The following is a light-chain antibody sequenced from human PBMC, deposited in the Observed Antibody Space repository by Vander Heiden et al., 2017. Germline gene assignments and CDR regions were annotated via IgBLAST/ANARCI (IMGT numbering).Light chain of an antibody. Sequence: EIVMTQSPPPLPVNTGAPASISCRSSQRLLHSNGNSYVDWYLHKAWQSPQLLIYLVSQRASGVSDRFSGSGSGTDFTLKISRVEAEDVFFYYCIQAQQTSYTFGQGTKLEMK. CDR2: LVS. V-gene: IGKV2-28*01. CDR1: QRLLHSNGNSY. J-gene: IGKJ2*01. CDR3: IQAQQTSYT.